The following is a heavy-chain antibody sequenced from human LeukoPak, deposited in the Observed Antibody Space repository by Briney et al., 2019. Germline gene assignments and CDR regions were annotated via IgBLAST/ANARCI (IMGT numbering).Heavy chain of an antibody. CDR3: ARDPRDSSGYPYSSDY. D-gene: IGHD3-22*01. V-gene: IGHV3-7*01. J-gene: IGHJ4*02. Sequence: GGSLRLSCAASGFTFSSYWMSWVRQAPGKGLEWVANIKQDGSEKYYVDSVKGRFTISRDNAKNSLYLQMNSLRAEDTAVYYCARDPRDSSGYPYSSDYWGQGTLATVSS. CDR1: GFTFSSYW. CDR2: IKQDGSEK.